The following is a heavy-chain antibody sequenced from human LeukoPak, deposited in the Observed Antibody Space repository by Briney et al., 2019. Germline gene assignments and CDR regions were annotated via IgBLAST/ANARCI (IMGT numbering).Heavy chain of an antibody. J-gene: IGHJ4*02. Sequence: PGGSLRLSCAASGFTFSSYSMNWVRQAPGKGLEWVSAISGSGGSTYYADSVKGRFTISRDNSKNTLYLQMNSLRAEDTAVYYCAKDRIAVAGTDYWGQGTLVTVSS. V-gene: IGHV3-23*01. CDR2: ISGSGGST. D-gene: IGHD6-19*01. CDR3: AKDRIAVAGTDY. CDR1: GFTFSSYS.